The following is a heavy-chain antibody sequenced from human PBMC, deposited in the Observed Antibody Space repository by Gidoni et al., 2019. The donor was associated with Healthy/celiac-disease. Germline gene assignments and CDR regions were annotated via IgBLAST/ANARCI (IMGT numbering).Heavy chain of an antibody. J-gene: IGHJ4*02. CDR1: GFPFSSYA. Sequence: QVQLVESGGGVVQPGRSLSRSGAASGFPFSSYAMHWVRQAPGKGLEWVAVISYDGINKYYADSVKVRFTISRDNSKNTLYLQMNSLRAEDTAVYYCARDRGIAVAGTVLGYWGQGTLVTVSS. D-gene: IGHD6-19*01. V-gene: IGHV3-30*01. CDR3: ARDRGIAVAGTVLGY. CDR2: ISYDGINK.